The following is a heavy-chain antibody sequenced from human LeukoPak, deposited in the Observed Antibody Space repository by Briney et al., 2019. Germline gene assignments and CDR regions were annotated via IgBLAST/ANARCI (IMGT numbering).Heavy chain of an antibody. D-gene: IGHD4-23*01. V-gene: IGHV3-23*01. CDR2: ISVSGNT. J-gene: IGHJ4*02. CDR3: VRDNGGTSPFDY. CDR1: GFTLSSYA. Sequence: GGSLRLSCAASGFTLSSYAMSWVRQAPGKGLEWVSAISVSGNTYHADSVKGRFTISRDNAKNSLYLQMNSLRAEDTAVYYCVRDNGGTSPFDYWGQGTLVTVSS.